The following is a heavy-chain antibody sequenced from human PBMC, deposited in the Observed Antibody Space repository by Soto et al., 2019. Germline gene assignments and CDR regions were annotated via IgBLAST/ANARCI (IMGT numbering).Heavy chain of an antibody. Sequence: SVKVSCKASGGTFSSYAISWVRQAPGQGLEWMGGIIPIFGTANYAQKFQGRVTITADKSTSTAYMELSSLRSEDTAVYYCARGNSGVASYYFDYWGQGTLVTVSS. CDR1: GGTFSSYA. V-gene: IGHV1-69*06. CDR2: IIPIFGTA. CDR3: ARGNSGVASYYFDY. J-gene: IGHJ4*02. D-gene: IGHD1-7*01.